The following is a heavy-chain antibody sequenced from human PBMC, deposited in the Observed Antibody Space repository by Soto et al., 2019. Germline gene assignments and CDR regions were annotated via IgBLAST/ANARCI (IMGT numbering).Heavy chain of an antibody. D-gene: IGHD2-8*01. CDR1: GDSVSRDSAA. J-gene: IGHJ5*01. V-gene: IGHV6-1*01. CDR2: TYYRSKWYV. CDR3: ARLIGNSWLDS. Sequence: SQTLSLTCAISGDSVSRDSAAWTWIRQSPSRGLEWLGRTYYRSKWYVDYAASVKGRITINPDTSNNQLSLHLNSVTPDDTAVYYCARLIGNSWLDSWGQGTLVTVSS.